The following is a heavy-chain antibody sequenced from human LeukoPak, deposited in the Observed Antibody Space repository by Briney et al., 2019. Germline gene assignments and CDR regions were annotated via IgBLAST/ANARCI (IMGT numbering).Heavy chain of an antibody. D-gene: IGHD2-15*01. Sequence: GGSLRLSCAASGFTFSSYWMHWVRQAPGKGLVWVSRINSDGSSTSYADSVKGRFTISRDNAKNTLYLLMNSLRAEDTAVCYCARGEGGGHCSGGSCLAYYFDYWGQGTLVTVSS. CDR1: GFTFSSYW. CDR2: INSDGSST. J-gene: IGHJ4*02. CDR3: ARGEGGGHCSGGSCLAYYFDY. V-gene: IGHV3-74*01.